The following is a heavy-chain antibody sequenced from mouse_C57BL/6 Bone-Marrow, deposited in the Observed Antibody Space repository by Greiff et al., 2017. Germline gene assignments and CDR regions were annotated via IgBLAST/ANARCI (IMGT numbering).Heavy chain of an antibody. Sequence: QVQLQQPGAELVMPGASVKLSCKASGYTFTSYWMHWVKQRPGQGLEWIGEIDPSDSYTNYNQKFKGKSTLTVDKSSSTAYMQLSSLTSEDSAVYYCARGRVLYFDYWGQGTTLTVSA. CDR3: ARGRVLYFDY. J-gene: IGHJ2*01. CDR2: IDPSDSYT. CDR1: GYTFTSYW. D-gene: IGHD5-1*01. V-gene: IGHV1-69*01.